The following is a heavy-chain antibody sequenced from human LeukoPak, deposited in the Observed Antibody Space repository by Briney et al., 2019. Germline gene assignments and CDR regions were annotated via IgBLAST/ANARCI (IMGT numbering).Heavy chain of an antibody. CDR2: VSPGGYA. CDR1: GVPFNGYY. V-gene: IGHV4-34*01. D-gene: IGHD2-21*01. Sequence: KPSETLSLTCVVSGVPFNGYYWSWIRQSPVKGLEWIGEVSPGGYARYNPSLQSRVSISVETSDNQMSLRLRSVTAADTAMYYCARIRCGFGHNACCNHWARGTPVTVSS. J-gene: IGHJ5*02. CDR3: ARIRCGFGHNACCNH.